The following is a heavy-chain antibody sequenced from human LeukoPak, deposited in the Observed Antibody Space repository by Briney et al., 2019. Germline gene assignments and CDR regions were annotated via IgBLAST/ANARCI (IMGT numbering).Heavy chain of an antibody. CDR3: ARASYYGSGSYYYYYGMDV. CDR1: GYTFTSYG. V-gene: IGHV1-18*04. D-gene: IGHD3-10*01. J-gene: IGHJ6*04. Sequence: AASVKVSCKASGYTFTSYGISWVRQAPGQGLEWMGWISAYNGNTSYAQKLQGRVTMTTDTSTSTAYMELRSLRSDDTAVYYCARASYYGSGSYYYYYGMDVWGKGTTVTVSS. CDR2: ISAYNGNT.